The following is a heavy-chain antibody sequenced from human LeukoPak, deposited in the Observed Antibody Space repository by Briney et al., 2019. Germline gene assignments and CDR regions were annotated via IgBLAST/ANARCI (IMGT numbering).Heavy chain of an antibody. CDR2: ISGSGGST. J-gene: IGHJ4*02. CDR3: ARDYDFWSGYYIDY. Sequence: PGGSLRLSCAASGFTFSSYAMSWVRQAPGKGLEWVSAISGSGGSTYYADSVKGRLTISRDNSKNTLYLQMNSLRAEDTAVYYCARDYDFWSGYYIDYWGQGTLVTVSS. V-gene: IGHV3-23*01. CDR1: GFTFSSYA. D-gene: IGHD3-3*01.